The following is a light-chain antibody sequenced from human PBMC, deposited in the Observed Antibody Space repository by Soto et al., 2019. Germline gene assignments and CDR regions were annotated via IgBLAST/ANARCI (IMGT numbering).Light chain of an antibody. J-gene: IGKJ5*01. CDR1: QSLSSSY. CDR2: DAS. CDR3: QQRSNWPLS. Sequence: MMLTQSQATLCLSPGERATLSCLASQSLSSSYLAWYQQRPGQAPRLLLYDASSRATGIPDRFSGSGSGTDFTLTISSLEPEDFAVYYCQQRSNWPLSFGGGTRLEIK. V-gene: IGKV3D-20*02.